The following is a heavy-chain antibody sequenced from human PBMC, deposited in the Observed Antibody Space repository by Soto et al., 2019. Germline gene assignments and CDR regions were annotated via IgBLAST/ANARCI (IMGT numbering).Heavy chain of an antibody. CDR3: ARGPEWLVLGGFDY. CDR1: GFTFSSYS. D-gene: IGHD6-19*01. CDR2: ISSSSSTI. J-gene: IGHJ4*02. V-gene: IGHV3-48*02. Sequence: EVQLVESGGGLVQPGGSLRLSCAASGFTFSSYSMNWVRQAPGKGLEWVSYISSSSSTIYYADSVKGRFTISRDNAKNSLYLQMNSLRDEDTAVYYCARGPEWLVLGGFDYWGQGTLVTVSS.